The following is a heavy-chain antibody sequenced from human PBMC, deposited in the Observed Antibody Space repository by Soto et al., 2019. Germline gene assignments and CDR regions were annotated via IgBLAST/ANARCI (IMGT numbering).Heavy chain of an antibody. J-gene: IGHJ5*02. CDR3: ARLLIRGHNWFDP. CDR2: IYYSGST. D-gene: IGHD3-10*01. CDR1: GGSISSSSYY. Sequence: SETLSLTCTVSGGSISSSSYYWGWIRQPPGKGLEWIGSIYYSGSTYYNPSLKSRVTISVDTSKNQFSLKLSSVTAADTAVYYGARLLIRGHNWFDPWGQGTLVTVSS. V-gene: IGHV4-39*01.